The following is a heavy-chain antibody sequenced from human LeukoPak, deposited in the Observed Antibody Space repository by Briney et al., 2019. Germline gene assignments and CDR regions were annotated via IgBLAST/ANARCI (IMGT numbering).Heavy chain of an antibody. CDR3: ASNPPRTGDFNS. D-gene: IGHD7-27*01. V-gene: IGHV1-8*01. J-gene: IGHJ4*02. CDR2: MSPNNGNT. CDR1: GYTFTNYD. Sequence: GASVKVSCKTSGYTFTNYDVNWVRQATGQGLGWLGWMSPNNGNTGYAQKFQGRVTMTRDTSINTAYMELSSLRSEDTAVYYCASNPPRTGDFNSWGQGALVTVSS.